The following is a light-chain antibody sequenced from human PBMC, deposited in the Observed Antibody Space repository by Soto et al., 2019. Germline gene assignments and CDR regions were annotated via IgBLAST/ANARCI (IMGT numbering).Light chain of an antibody. Sequence: EMVMTQSPATLSVSPGERVTLSCRASQSVSSNLAWYQQKPGQAPRLLINAASTRATGIPARFSGSGSGTEFTLTISSLQSEDFAVYYCQQYNNWPWTFGQGTKVEIK. CDR1: QSVSSN. CDR2: AAS. CDR3: QQYNNWPWT. J-gene: IGKJ1*01. V-gene: IGKV3-15*01.